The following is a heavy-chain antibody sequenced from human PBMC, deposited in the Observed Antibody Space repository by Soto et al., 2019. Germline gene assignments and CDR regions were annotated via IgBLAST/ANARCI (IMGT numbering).Heavy chain of an antibody. CDR3: ARYKIGYGDY. Sequence: SSVNFSCKASGVTFSSYTISWVRQAPGQVLEWMVRIIRILGISNYXXKFQVIVXXTADGSTSIAXMKLSXLRSEDTAVYYCARYKIGYGDY. D-gene: IGHD5-12*01. CDR1: GVTFSSYT. V-gene: IGHV1-69*02. J-gene: IGHJ4*01. CDR2: IIRILGIS.